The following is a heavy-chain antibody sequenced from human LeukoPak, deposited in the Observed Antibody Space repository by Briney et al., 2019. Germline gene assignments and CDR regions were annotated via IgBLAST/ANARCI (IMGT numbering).Heavy chain of an antibody. Sequence: SVKVSCKASGGTFSSYAISWVRQAPGQGLEWMGRIIPILGIANYAQKFQGRVTITADKSTSTAYMELSSLRSEDTAVYYCARPLGGTDCSGGSCPIWGQGTMVTVSS. CDR1: GGTFSSYA. CDR2: IIPILGIA. J-gene: IGHJ3*02. D-gene: IGHD2-15*01. V-gene: IGHV1-69*04. CDR3: ARPLGGTDCSGGSCPI.